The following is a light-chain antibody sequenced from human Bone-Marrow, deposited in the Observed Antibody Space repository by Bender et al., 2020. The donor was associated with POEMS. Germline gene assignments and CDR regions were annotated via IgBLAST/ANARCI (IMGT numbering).Light chain of an antibody. J-gene: IGLJ3*02. Sequence: QSVLTQPPSASGTPGQRVTISCSGSSSNIGTNPVNWYQQLPGTAPKLLIYIHNRRPSGAPDRFSGSKSGTSASLAISGLQSEDEADYYCAAWEDSLNGWVFGGGTKLTVL. CDR2: IHN. CDR3: AAWEDSLNGWV. CDR1: SSNIGTNP. V-gene: IGLV1-44*01.